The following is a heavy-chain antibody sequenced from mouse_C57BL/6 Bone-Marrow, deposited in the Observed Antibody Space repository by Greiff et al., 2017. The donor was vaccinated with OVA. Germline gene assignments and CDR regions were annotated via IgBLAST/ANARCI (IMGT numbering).Heavy chain of an antibody. CDR3: TRGILPHYYAMDY. D-gene: IGHD1-1*01. V-gene: IGHV1-15*01. J-gene: IGHJ4*01. CDR1: GYTFTDYE. CDR2: IDPETGGT. Sequence: QVHVKQSGAELVRPGASVTLSCKASGYTFTDYEMHWVKQTPVHGLEWIGAIDPETGGTAYNQKFKGKAILTADKSSSTAYMELRSLTSEDSAVYYCTRGILPHYYAMDYWGQGTSVTVSS.